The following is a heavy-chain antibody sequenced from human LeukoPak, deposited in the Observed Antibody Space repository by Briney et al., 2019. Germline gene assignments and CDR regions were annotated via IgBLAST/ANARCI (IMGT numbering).Heavy chain of an antibody. J-gene: IGHJ4*02. Sequence: GGSLRLSCAASGFAFTSYSMSWVRQAPGKGLEWVSGTSDRGDYTYYADSVKGRFTISRDSSKNTLFLQMNSLRAEDTALYFCARKAQYNGHYPLDYWGQGTLVTVSS. CDR2: TSDRGDYT. D-gene: IGHD1-7*01. CDR1: GFAFTSYS. CDR3: ARKAQYNGHYPLDY. V-gene: IGHV3-23*01.